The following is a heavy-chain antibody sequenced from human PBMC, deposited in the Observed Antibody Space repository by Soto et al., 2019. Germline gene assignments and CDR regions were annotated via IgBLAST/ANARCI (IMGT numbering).Heavy chain of an antibody. CDR1: GFTFNSYG. CDR2: ISYDVYDK. J-gene: IGHJ6*02. Sequence: GGSLRLSCAASGFTFNSYGMHWVRQAPGKGLQWVAVISYDVYDKYYVDSVKGRFTISRDNSKNTLYLQMDSLRAEDTGVYYCAEDRGQFGNYYGMDVWGQGTTVTSP. CDR3: AEDRGQFGNYYGMDV. D-gene: IGHD3-16*01. V-gene: IGHV3-30*18.